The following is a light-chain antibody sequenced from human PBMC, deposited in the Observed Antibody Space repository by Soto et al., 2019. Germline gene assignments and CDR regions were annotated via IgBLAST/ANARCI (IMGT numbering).Light chain of an antibody. V-gene: IGKV3-11*01. CDR2: NAS. CDR1: QSVSTF. Sequence: EIVLTQSPATLSLSPGERAILSCRASQSVSTFLAWFQQKPGQPPRLLIYNASNRTTGIPARFSGSGSGTDFTLTISSLEPEDFAVYYCQQRGDWPPITFGQGTRLRLN. J-gene: IGKJ5*01. CDR3: QQRGDWPPIT.